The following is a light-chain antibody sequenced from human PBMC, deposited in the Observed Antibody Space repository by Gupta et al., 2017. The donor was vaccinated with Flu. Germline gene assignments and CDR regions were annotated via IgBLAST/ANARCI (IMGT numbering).Light chain of an antibody. CDR2: DAT. V-gene: IGLV3-21*02. Sequence: GGNNSRIHSVDWYQQKPGQAPVVVVYDATDQPSGIPDRISGSKSGNTATLTIDRVEGRDEADYFCQLWDTSSDHPVFGGGTKLTVL. J-gene: IGLJ3*02. CDR3: QLWDTSSDHPV. CDR1: NSRIHS.